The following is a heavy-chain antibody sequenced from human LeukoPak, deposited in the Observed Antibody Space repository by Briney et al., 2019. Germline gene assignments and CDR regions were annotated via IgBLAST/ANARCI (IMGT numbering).Heavy chain of an antibody. D-gene: IGHD1-26*01. J-gene: IGHJ4*02. CDR1: GFTFSSYA. V-gene: IGHV3-30*04. CDR2: ISYDGTNK. Sequence: GGSLRLSCAASGFTFSSYAMHWVRQTPGKGLEWVAVISYDGTNKFDVDSVKGRFTISRDNSKSTLFLEMKSLRADATALYYCARGRGGTTTPYYFDSWGQGALVTGSS. CDR3: ARGRGGTTTPYYFDS.